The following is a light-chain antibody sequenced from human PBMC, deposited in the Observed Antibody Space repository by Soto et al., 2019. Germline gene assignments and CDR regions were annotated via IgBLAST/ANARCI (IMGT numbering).Light chain of an antibody. V-gene: IGLV1-44*01. CDR1: SSNIGSNT. CDR2: SNN. J-gene: IGLJ2*01. Sequence: QSVLTQPPSASGTPGQRVTISCSGSSSNIGSNTVNWYQQLPGTAPKLLIYSNNQRPSGVPDRFSGSKSGTSASLAISGLQSEDEAHYYCASWSDSLHGPVFGGGTKLAVL. CDR3: ASWSDSLHGPV.